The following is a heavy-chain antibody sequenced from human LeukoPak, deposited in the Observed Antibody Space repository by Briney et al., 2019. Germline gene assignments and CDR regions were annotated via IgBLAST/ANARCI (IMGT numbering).Heavy chain of an antibody. J-gene: IGHJ3*02. D-gene: IGHD4-23*01. V-gene: IGHV4-30-2*01. CDR3: TRGYRGNSGSFDI. Sequence: TSETLSLTCSVSGCSIMIAAYAWNWIRQPPGKGPEWIGYIYYSGRTYYNPSLKSRGTISLDRSKNQFSLKLSSVTAADTAVYFCTRGYRGNSGSFDIWGQGTLVTVSS. CDR1: GCSIMIAAYA. CDR2: IYYSGRT.